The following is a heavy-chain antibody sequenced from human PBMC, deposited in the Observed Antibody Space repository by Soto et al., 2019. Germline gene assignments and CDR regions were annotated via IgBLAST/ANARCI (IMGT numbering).Heavy chain of an antibody. CDR3: ARQGVQRSYYYYYYGMDV. V-gene: IGHV5-10-1*01. CDR2: IDPSDSYT. J-gene: IGHJ6*02. Sequence: GESLKISCNGSGYSFTSYWISWVRQMPGKGLEWMGRIDPSDSYTNYSPSFQGHVTISADKSISTAYLQWSSLKASDTAMYYCARQGVQRSYYYYYYGMDVWGQGTTVTVSS. D-gene: IGHD3-16*01. CDR1: GYSFTSYW.